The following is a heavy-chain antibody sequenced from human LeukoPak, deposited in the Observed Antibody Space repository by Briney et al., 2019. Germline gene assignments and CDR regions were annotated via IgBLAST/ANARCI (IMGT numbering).Heavy chain of an antibody. D-gene: IGHD2-21*02. CDR3: AACGGDCYTVDY. CDR1: GFTFSCYA. J-gene: IGHJ4*02. Sequence: GGSLRLSCAASGFTFSCYARSWVRQVPGKGLEWVAGQSGRGGSTNYADSVKGRFTISRDNSKNTLYLQMNSLRVEDTAVYYCAACGGDCYTVDYWGQGSLVTVSS. CDR2: QSGRGGST. V-gene: IGHV3-23*01.